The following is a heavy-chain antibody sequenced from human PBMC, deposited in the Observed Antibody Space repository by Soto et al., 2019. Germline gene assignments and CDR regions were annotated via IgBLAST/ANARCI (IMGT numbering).Heavy chain of an antibody. D-gene: IGHD1-7*01. CDR1: GYTFTSYY. Sequence: QVQLVQSGAEVKKPGASAKVSCKASGYTFTSYYMHWVRQAPGQGLEWMGIINPSGGSTSYAQKFQGRVTMTRDTSTSTVYMELSSLRSEDTAVYYCARDLTGNTRPLGYYYGMDVWGQGTTVTVSS. V-gene: IGHV1-46*01. CDR2: INPSGGST. CDR3: ARDLTGNTRPLGYYYGMDV. J-gene: IGHJ6*02.